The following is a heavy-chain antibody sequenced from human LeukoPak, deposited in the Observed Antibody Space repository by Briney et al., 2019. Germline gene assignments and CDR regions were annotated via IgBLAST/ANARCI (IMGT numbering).Heavy chain of an antibody. J-gene: IGHJ5*02. CDR1: GFTFSSYW. CDR3: VRGVGVSRFNYFDP. V-gene: IGHV3-74*01. CDR2: IYSDGSST. D-gene: IGHD5-24*01. Sequence: GGSLRLSCAASGFTFSSYWMHWVRQAPGKGLVWVSRIYSDGSSTNYADSVKGRFTISRDNSKNTLFLQMNSLRDDDTAVYYCVRGVGVSRFNYFDPWGQGTLVVVSS.